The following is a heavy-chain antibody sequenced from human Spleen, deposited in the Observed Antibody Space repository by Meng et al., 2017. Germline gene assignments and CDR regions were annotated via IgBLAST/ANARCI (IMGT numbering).Heavy chain of an antibody. CDR1: GGSFNEYF. Sequence: QVQLQQWGAGLLKPSETLSLTCAVYGGSFNEYFWSWIRQSPGKGLEWIREIRQSGTTNYNASLRSRATISIDTSKNHFSLKLTSVTAADTAVYYCAGGGVVAWEVLQYLGQGTLVTVSS. D-gene: IGHD1-26*01. CDR3: AGGGVVAWEVLQY. CDR2: IRQSGTT. J-gene: IGHJ4*02. V-gene: IGHV4-34*01.